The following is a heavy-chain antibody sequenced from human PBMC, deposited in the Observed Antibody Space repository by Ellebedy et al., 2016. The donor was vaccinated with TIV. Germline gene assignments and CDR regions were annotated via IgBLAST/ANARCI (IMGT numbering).Heavy chain of an antibody. CDR3: ASGDGTPVAGG. J-gene: IGHJ4*02. Sequence: GESLKISXEGSGYSFSNHWIGWVRQMPGKGLEWMGNINPADSDTRYSPSFQGQVTISADKSISTAYLQWSSLKASDSAMYYCASGDGTPVAGGWGQGTLVSVSS. CDR1: GYSFSNHW. D-gene: IGHD6-19*01. V-gene: IGHV5-51*01. CDR2: INPADSDT.